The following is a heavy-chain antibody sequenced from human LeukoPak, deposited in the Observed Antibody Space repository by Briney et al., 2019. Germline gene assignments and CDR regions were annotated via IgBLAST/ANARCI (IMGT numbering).Heavy chain of an antibody. CDR3: ARETAGRRWGFDY. CDR1: GGSISSGDYY. D-gene: IGHD6-6*01. CDR2: FYYSGST. J-gene: IGHJ4*02. Sequence: SETLSLTCTVSGGSISSGDYYWSWIRQPPGKGLEWIGYFYYSGSTNYNPSLKSRVTISVDTSKNQFSLKLSSVTAADTAVYYCARETAGRRWGFDYWGQGTLVTVSS. V-gene: IGHV4-61*08.